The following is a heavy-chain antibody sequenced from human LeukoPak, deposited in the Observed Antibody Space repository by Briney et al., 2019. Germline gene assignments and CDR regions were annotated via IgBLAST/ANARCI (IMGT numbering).Heavy chain of an antibody. V-gene: IGHV3-7*02. CDR3: ARGHYGMDV. Sequence: PGGSLRLSCAASGFTFSSYEMNWVRQAPGKGLEWVASIKEDGSEKYYVDSVKGRFTLSRDNADNLVYLQMNSLRAEDTAVYYCARGHYGMDVWGQGTTVTVSS. CDR2: IKEDGSEK. CDR1: GFTFSSYE. J-gene: IGHJ6*02.